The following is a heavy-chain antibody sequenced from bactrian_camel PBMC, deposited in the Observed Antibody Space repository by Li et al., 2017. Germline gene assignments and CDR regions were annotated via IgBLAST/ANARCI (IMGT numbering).Heavy chain of an antibody. D-gene: IGHD6*01. V-gene: IGHV3S53*01. CDR2: INADGST. CDR1: GSTYCGYD. Sequence: HVQLVESGGGSVQAGGSLRLSCTTSGSTYCGYDMGWYRQAPGKEREFVSTINADGSTNYAESVKGRFTISRDNAKNTVYLQMNSLKSEDTALYYCATDSSLYWYDSFGHWGQGTQVTVS. CDR3: ATDSSLYWYDSFGH. J-gene: IGHJ6*01.